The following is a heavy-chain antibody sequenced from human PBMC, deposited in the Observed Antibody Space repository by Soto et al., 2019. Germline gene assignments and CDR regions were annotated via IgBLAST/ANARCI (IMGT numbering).Heavy chain of an antibody. CDR1: GFTFSNAW. CDR3: ARGPDYGDYAAVLGVYYSYMDV. D-gene: IGHD4-17*01. CDR2: IYSGGST. Sequence: GGSLRLSCAASGFTFSNAWINWVRQAPGKGLEWVSVIYSGGSTYYADSVKGRFTISRHNSKNTLYLQMNSLRAEDTAVYYCARGPDYGDYAAVLGVYYSYMDVWGKGTTVTVSS. V-gene: IGHV3-53*04. J-gene: IGHJ6*03.